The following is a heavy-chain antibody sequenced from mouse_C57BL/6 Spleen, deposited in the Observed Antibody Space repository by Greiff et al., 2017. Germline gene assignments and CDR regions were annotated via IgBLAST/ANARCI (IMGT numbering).Heavy chain of an antibody. CDR3: ARTPRYYGNLYYAMDY. V-gene: IGHV2-2*01. CDR2: IWGGGST. CDR1: GFSLTSYG. D-gene: IGHD2-1*01. J-gene: IGHJ4*01. Sequence: VKLVESGPGLVQPSQSLSITCTVSGFSLTSYGVHWVRQSPGKGLEWLGVIWGGGSTDYNAAFISRLSISKDNSKSQVFFKMNSLQADDTAIYYCARTPRYYGNLYYAMDYWGQGTSVTVSS.